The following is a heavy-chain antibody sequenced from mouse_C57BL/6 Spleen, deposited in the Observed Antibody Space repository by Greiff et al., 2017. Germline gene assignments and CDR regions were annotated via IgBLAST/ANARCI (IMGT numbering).Heavy chain of an antibody. Sequence: EVKLVESGPGLVKPSQSLSLTCSVTGYSITSGYYWNWIRQFPGNKLEWMGYISYDGSNNYNPSLKNRISITRDTSRNQFFLKLNAVTTEDTATYYWARVTHFYGSSSYAMDYWGQGTSVTVSS. V-gene: IGHV3-6*01. J-gene: IGHJ4*01. D-gene: IGHD1-1*01. CDR3: ARVTHFYGSSSYAMDY. CDR1: GYSITSGYY. CDR2: ISYDGSN.